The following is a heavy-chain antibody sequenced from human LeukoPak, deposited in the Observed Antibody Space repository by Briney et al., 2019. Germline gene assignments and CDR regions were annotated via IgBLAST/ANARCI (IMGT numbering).Heavy chain of an antibody. CDR3: ARAHYYDSSGYSPFDY. D-gene: IGHD3-22*01. J-gene: IGHJ4*02. V-gene: IGHV1-69*05. CDR2: IIPIFGTA. Sequence: GASVKVSCKASGGTFSSYDISWVRQAPGQGLEWMGGIIPIFGTANYAQKFQGRVTITTDESTSTAYMELSSLRSEDTAVYYCARAHYYDSSGYSPFDYWGQGTLVTVSS. CDR1: GGTFSSYD.